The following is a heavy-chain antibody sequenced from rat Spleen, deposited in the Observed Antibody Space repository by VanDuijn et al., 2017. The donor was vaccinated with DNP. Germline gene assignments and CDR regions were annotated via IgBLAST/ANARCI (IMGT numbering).Heavy chain of an antibody. CDR2: ISSDSGYI. D-gene: IGHD1-1*01. Sequence: EVQLVESGGGLVQPGRSLKLSCLVSGFTFSDYGMSWIRQSPGKGLEWIASISSDSGYIYYADTVKGRFTISRENAKNTLYLQMTSLRSEDTALYYCAREDYSGDNWSAYWGQGTLVTVSS. V-gene: IGHV5-34*01. J-gene: IGHJ3*01. CDR3: AREDYSGDNWSAY. CDR1: GFTFSDYG.